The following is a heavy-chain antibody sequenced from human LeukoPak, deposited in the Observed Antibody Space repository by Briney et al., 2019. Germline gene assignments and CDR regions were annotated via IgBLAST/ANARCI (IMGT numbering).Heavy chain of an antibody. CDR1: GFTFSSHW. J-gene: IGHJ4*02. CDR3: TRARVDNYLWGTYRIDY. D-gene: IGHD3-16*02. V-gene: IGHV3-7*04. CDR2: IKQLGSEQ. Sequence: GGSLRLSCATSGFTFSSHWMTWVRQAPGKGLEWVASIKQLGSEQYYVDSVKGRFTISRDDARSSLHLQMSGMRAEDTAVYYCTRARVDNYLWGTYRIDYWGQGMLVTVSS.